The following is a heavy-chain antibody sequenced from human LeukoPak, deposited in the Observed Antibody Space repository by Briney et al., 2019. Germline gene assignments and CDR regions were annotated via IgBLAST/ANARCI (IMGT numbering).Heavy chain of an antibody. CDR3: ASAYCGGDCYVDY. Sequence: PSETLSLTCTVSGCSISSYYWSWIRQPPGKGLEWIGYIYYSGSTNYNPSLKSRVTISVDTSKNQFSLRLSSVTAADTAVYYCASAYCGGDCYVDYWGQGTLVTVSS. CDR2: IYYSGST. D-gene: IGHD2-21*02. CDR1: GCSISSYY. J-gene: IGHJ4*02. V-gene: IGHV4-59*01.